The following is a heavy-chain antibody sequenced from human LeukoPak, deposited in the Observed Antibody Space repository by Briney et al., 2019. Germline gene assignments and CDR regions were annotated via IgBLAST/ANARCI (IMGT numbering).Heavy chain of an antibody. CDR2: FDPEDGET. J-gene: IGHJ4*02. CDR3: ATVEYSSFSIPLPWGYYFDY. Sequence: ASVKVSFKVSGYTLTELSMHWVRQAPGKGLEWMGGFDPEDGETIYTQKFQGRVTMTEDTSTDTAYMELSSLRSEDTAVYYCATVEYSSFSIPLPWGYYFDYWGQGTLVTVSS. V-gene: IGHV1-24*01. CDR1: GYTLTELS. D-gene: IGHD6-6*01.